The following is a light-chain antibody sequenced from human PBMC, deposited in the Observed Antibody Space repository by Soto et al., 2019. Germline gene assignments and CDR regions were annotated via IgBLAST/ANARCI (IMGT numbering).Light chain of an antibody. CDR3: SSYTGGNPSYV. V-gene: IGLV2-11*01. CDR2: DVS. CDR1: SSDVGGYNY. J-gene: IGLJ1*01. Sequence: QSVLTQPRSVSGSPGQSVTISCTGTSSDVGGYNYVSWYQQHPGKAPKLMIYDVSKRPSGVPDRFSGSKSGNTASLTISGLQAEDEADYYCSSYTGGNPSYVFGTGTKVTVL.